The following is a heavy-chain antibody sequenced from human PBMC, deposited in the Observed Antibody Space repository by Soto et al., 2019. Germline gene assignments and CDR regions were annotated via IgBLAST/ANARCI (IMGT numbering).Heavy chain of an antibody. CDR2: INHSGST. J-gene: IGHJ6*02. V-gene: IGHV4-34*01. D-gene: IGHD3-22*01. CDR3: ARADRYYYDSSESPNIYYYGMDV. CDR1: GGSFSGYY. Sequence: QVQLQQWGAGLLKPSETLSLTCAVYGGSFSGYYWSWIRQPPGKGLEWIGEINHSGSTNYNPSLKSRVTISVDTSKSQFSLRLSSVTAADTAVYYCARADRYYYDSSESPNIYYYGMDVWGQGTTVTVSS.